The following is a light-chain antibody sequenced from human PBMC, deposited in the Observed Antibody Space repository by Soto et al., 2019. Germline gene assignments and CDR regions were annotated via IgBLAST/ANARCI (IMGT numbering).Light chain of an antibody. CDR2: DAS. CDR1: QSISSW. V-gene: IGKV1-5*01. Sequence: DIQMTQSPSTLSASFGDRVTITCRASQSISSWLAWYQQKLGRAPRLLIYDASSLESGVPSRFSGSGYGTEFTLTISSLQPDDFAIYYCQQYKSYFWTFGQGTKVDIK. CDR3: QQYKSYFWT. J-gene: IGKJ1*01.